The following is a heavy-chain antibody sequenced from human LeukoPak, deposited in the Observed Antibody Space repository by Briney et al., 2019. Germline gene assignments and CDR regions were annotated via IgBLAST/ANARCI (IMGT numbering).Heavy chain of an antibody. CDR1: GFSLSTSGVG. CDR3: AHVVVAATLLDWFDP. V-gene: IGHV2-5*01. CDR2: IYWNDDK. D-gene: IGHD2-15*01. Sequence: SGPTLVNPTQTLTLTCTFSGFSLSTSGVGVGWIRQPPGKALEWLALIYWNDDKRYSPSLKSRLTITKDTSKNQVVLTMTNMVPVDTATYYCAHVVVAATLLDWFDPWGQGTLVTVSS. J-gene: IGHJ5*02.